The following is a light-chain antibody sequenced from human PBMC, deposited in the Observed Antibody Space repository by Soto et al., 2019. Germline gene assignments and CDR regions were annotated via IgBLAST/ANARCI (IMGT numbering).Light chain of an antibody. J-gene: IGKJ5*01. V-gene: IGKV3-11*01. CDR2: DAS. CDR1: QSVRNY. Sequence: EIVLTQSPATLSLSPGERATLSCRASQSVRNYLAWYQQKPGQAPRLLIYDASNRATGIPARFSGGGSGTDFTLTISSLEPEDFAVYYCQQRSNWPITFGQGTRLEIK. CDR3: QQRSNWPIT.